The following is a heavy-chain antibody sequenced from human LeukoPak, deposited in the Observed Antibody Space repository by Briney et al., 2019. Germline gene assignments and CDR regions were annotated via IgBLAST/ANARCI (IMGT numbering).Heavy chain of an antibody. D-gene: IGHD6-13*01. Sequence: PSETLSLTCTVSGGSISSGNYYWSWIRQPAGKGLEWNGHIYTNGSTNYNPSLKSRVTMSVDTSKNQLSLKLTSVSAADTAVYFCARGRSMEFLVFSRAAAGSKSGSSWFDPWGQGTLLTVSS. CDR1: GGSISSGNYY. V-gene: IGHV4-61*09. CDR3: ARGRSMEFLVFSRAAAGSKSGSSWFDP. J-gene: IGHJ5*02. CDR2: IYTNGST.